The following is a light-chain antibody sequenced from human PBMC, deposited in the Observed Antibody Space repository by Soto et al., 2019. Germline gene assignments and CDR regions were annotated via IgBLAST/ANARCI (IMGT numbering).Light chain of an antibody. CDR3: QQYGSCRLT. CDR2: ATS. J-gene: IGKJ4*01. V-gene: IGKV3-15*01. CDR1: QSVGNN. Sequence: EIVVTQSTATLSVSPGGRATLSCRASQSVGNNFAWYQQKSGHAPRLLIFATSTRATGVPARFSGSGSGTEVTLTIISLQSEHIVIYYCQQYGSCRLTFGGGAKFE.